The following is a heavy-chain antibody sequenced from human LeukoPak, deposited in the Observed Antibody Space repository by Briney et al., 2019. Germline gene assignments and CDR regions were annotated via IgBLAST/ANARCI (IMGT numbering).Heavy chain of an antibody. CDR1: GFTFSDYY. CDR2: ISSSGSTI. Sequence: GGSLRLSCAASGFTFSDYYMSWIRQAPGKGLEWVSYISSSGSTIYYADSVKGRFTISRDNAKNSLYLQMNSLRAEDTAVYYCARGRFESYYYYYMDVWGKGTTVTVSS. V-gene: IGHV3-11*01. D-gene: IGHD3-3*01. J-gene: IGHJ6*03. CDR3: ARGRFESYYYYYMDV.